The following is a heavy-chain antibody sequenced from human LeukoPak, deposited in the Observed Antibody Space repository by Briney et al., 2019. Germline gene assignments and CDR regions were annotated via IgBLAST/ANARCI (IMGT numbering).Heavy chain of an antibody. CDR3: ARGPPNWGYDY. J-gene: IGHJ4*02. CDR1: GYTFTSYD. V-gene: IGHV1-8*01. Sequence: ASVKVSCKASGYTFTSYDINWVRQATGQGPEWLGWMSPNSGNTGYAQKFQGRVTMTRSTSMSTAYMELSSLRSEDTAVYYCARGPPNWGYDYWGQGTLVTVSS. CDR2: MSPNSGNT. D-gene: IGHD7-27*01.